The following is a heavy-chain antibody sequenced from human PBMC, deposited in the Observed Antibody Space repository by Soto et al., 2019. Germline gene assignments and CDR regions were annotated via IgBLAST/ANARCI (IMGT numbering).Heavy chain of an antibody. J-gene: IGHJ6*02. CDR2: IYYSGST. D-gene: IGHD6-13*01. CDR3: ARLPPPYSSSWYGWGYYYYGMDV. CDR1: GGSISSSSYY. Sequence: SETLSLTCTVSGGSISSSSYYWGWIRQPPGKGLEWIGSIYYSGSTYYNPSLKSRVTISVDTSKNQFSLKLSSVTAADTAEYYFARLPPPYSSSWYGWGYYYYGMDVWGQGTTVTVSS. V-gene: IGHV4-39*01.